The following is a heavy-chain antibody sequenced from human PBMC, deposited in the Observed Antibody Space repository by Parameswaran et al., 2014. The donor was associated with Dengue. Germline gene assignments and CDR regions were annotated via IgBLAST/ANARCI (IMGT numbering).Heavy chain of an antibody. CDR2: ISWNSGSI. D-gene: IGHD3-16*01. J-gene: IGHJ6*02. CDR3: AKDLGGFVKYYYGMDV. V-gene: IGHV3-9*01. Sequence: WIRQPPGKGLEWVSGISWNSGSIGYADSVKGRFTISRDNAKNSLYLQMNSLRAEDTALYYCAKDLGGFVKYYYGMDVWGQGTTVTVSS.